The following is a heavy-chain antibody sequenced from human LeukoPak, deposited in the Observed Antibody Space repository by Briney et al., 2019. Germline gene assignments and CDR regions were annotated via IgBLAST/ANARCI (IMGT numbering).Heavy chain of an antibody. CDR1: GFTFSSYA. V-gene: IGHV3-23*01. J-gene: IGHJ4*02. D-gene: IGHD3-3*01. CDR2: ISGSGGST. CDR3: AKGDVRFLEWLLCNY. Sequence: GGSLRLSCAASGFTFSSYAMSWVRQAPGKGLECVLAISGSGGSTYYADSVKGRFTISRDNSKNTLYLQMNSLRAEDTAVYYCAKGDVRFLEWLLCNYWGQGTLVTVSS.